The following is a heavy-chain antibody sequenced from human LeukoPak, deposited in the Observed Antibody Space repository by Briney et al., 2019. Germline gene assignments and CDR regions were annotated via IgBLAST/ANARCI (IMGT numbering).Heavy chain of an antibody. D-gene: IGHD2-2*03. V-gene: IGHV1-18*01. CDR2: ISTYNGNT. CDR1: GYTFTSYG. Sequence: ASVKVSCKASGYTFTSYGITWVRQAPGQGLEWMGWISTYNGNTKYPQKLQGRVTMTTDTSTSTAYMKLRSLRSDDTAVYYCARSGPDGYCTSLSCYAHYSYYLDVWGKGTTVTISS. CDR3: ARSGPDGYCTSLSCYAHYSYYLDV. J-gene: IGHJ6*03.